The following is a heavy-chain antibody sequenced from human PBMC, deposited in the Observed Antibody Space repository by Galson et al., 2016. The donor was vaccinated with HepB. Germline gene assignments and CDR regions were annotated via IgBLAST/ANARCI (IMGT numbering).Heavy chain of an antibody. V-gene: IGHV3-23*01. J-gene: IGHJ6*02. D-gene: IGHD6-13*01. CDR1: GLTFSSYP. CDR2: ISDRGVST. Sequence: SLRLSCAGFGLTFSSYPMTWVRQDPGKGLEWVSAISDRGVSTYYADSVKGRFTISRDNSKNTLYLQMNSRRAEGTAVYYCAKEGQQLAQHFHYYGMDVWGQGTTVTVSS. CDR3: AKEGQQLAQHFHYYGMDV.